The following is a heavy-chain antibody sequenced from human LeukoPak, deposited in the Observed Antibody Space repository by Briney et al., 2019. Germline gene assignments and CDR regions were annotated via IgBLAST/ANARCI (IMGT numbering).Heavy chain of an antibody. D-gene: IGHD6-6*01. V-gene: IGHV1-2*02. CDR3: ARESRASRNDFDI. CDR2: INPNSGGT. J-gene: IGHJ3*02. Sequence: ASVKVSCKASGYTFTGYYMHWVRQAPGQGLEWMGWINPNSGGTNYAQKFQGRVTMTRDTSISTAYMELSRLGSDDAAVYYCARESRASRNDFDIWGQGTMVTVSS. CDR1: GYTFTGYY.